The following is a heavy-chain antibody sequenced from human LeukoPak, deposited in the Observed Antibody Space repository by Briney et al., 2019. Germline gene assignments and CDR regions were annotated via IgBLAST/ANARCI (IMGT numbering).Heavy chain of an antibody. D-gene: IGHD3-22*01. CDR3: ARTPGAYYYDSSGYYNFDY. J-gene: IGHJ4*02. CDR2: ISAYNGNT. CDR1: GGTFSSYA. Sequence: ASVKVSCKASGGTFSSYAISWVRQAPGQGLEWMGWISAYNGNTNYAQKLQGRVTMTTDTSTSTAYMELRSLRSDDTAVYYCARTPGAYYYDSSGYYNFDYWGQGTLVTVSS. V-gene: IGHV1-18*01.